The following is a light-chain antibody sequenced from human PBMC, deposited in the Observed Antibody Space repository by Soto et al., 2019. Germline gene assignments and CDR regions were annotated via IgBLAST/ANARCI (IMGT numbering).Light chain of an antibody. Sequence: QSALTQPASVSGSPGQSITISCTGTSSDVCGYNYVSWYQRHPGKAPKFMIYDVSNRPSGVSNRFSGSKSGNTASLTISGLQAEDEADYYCSSYTTSNTRQIVFGTGTKVTVL. CDR3: SSYTTSNTRQIV. V-gene: IGLV2-14*01. CDR1: SSDVCGYNY. CDR2: DVS. J-gene: IGLJ1*01.